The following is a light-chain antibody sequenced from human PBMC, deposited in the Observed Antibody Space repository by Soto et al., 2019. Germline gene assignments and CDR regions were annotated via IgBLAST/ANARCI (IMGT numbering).Light chain of an antibody. J-gene: IGKJ1*01. V-gene: IGKV3-15*01. CDR2: GAS. Sequence: EIVMTQSPATLSVSPGERATLSCRASQSVSSNLAWYQQKPGQAPRLLICGASTRATGIPARFSGSGSGTEFTLTISSLQSEDFAVYYCQQYNNWPPWTFGQGTK. CDR3: QQYNNWPPWT. CDR1: QSVSSN.